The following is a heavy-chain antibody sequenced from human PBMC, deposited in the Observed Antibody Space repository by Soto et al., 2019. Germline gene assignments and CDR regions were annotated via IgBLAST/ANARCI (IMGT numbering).Heavy chain of an antibody. CDR2: IYYSGST. D-gene: IGHD3-3*01. V-gene: IGHV4-59*12. J-gene: IGHJ5*02. CDR3: ARAYDFWSGYYINWFDP. Sequence: SETLSLTCTVSGGSISSYYWSWIRQPPGKGLEWIGYIYYSGSTNYNPSLKSRVTISVDTSKNQFSLKLSSVTAADTAVYYCARAYDFWSGYYINWFDPWGQGTLVTVSS. CDR1: GGSISSYY.